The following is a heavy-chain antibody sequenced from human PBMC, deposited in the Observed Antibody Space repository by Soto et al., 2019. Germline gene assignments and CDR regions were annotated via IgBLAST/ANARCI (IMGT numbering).Heavy chain of an antibody. D-gene: IGHD1-26*01. J-gene: IGHJ5*02. CDR3: ARAAYSGSPIDP. Sequence: QMQLQESGPGLVKPSETLSLTCTVSDGSINSHTYYWAWIRQPPGKGLEWIGNLYHSGSTYYAPSVNSRVTISVDTSKKQSSLKLTSVTAADTAVYYCARAAYSGSPIDPWGQGTLVTVSP. V-gene: IGHV4-39*01. CDR2: LYHSGST. CDR1: DGSINSHTYY.